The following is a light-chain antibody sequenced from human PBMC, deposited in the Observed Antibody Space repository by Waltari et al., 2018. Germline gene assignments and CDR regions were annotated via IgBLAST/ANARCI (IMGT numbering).Light chain of an antibody. V-gene: IGKV3-15*01. CDR1: QSVSSN. CDR3: QQYYKWPLT. J-gene: IGKJ4*01. CDR2: GDS. Sequence: EIVMTQSPATLSVSPGERAPLSCRASQSVSSNLAWYQQKPGQAPRLLIYGDSTRATGIPARFIGSGSGTEFTLTISSLQSEDFAVYYCQQYYKWPLTFGGGTKVEIK.